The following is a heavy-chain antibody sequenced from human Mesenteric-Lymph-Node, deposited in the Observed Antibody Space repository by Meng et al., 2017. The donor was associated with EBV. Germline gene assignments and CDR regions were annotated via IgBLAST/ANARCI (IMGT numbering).Heavy chain of an antibody. D-gene: IGHD3-10*01. CDR3: ARFGAILRGFDY. V-gene: IGHV4-34*01. CDR1: GGSFSGYH. Sequence: QVQRRQLGPGLLNPSETLSPTCAVYGGSFSGYHWSWLRRPPGKGLDWIGEITHSGSTNSNPSLKSPVTISADTSKKQFSLKLSSVTAPDTAVYYCARFGAILRGFDYWGQGTLVTVSS. J-gene: IGHJ4*02. CDR2: ITHSGST.